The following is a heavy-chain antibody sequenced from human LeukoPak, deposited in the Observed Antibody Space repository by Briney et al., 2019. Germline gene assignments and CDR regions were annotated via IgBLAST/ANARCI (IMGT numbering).Heavy chain of an antibody. CDR1: GGSISSGAYF. D-gene: IGHD5-12*01. J-gene: IGHJ4*02. Sequence: SETLSLTPAVSGGSISSGAYFWRWIRQPPRKGLEWIGYVYYSGGTYYNPALKSRVTISVDTSKNQCSLKLSSVTAADTAVYYCASHSGGYAYWGQGTLVTVS. CDR3: ASHSGGYAY. V-gene: IGHV4-30-4*07. CDR2: VYYSGGT.